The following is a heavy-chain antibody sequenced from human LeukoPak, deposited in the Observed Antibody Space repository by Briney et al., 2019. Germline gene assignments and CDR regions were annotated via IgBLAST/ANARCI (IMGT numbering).Heavy chain of an antibody. CDR3: ARDQGVRGVRDDY. D-gene: IGHD3-10*01. V-gene: IGHV4-39*07. Sequence: SETLSLTCTVSGGSISSSSYYWGWIRQPPGKGLEWIGSIYYSGSAYYNPSLKSRVTISVDTSKNQFSLKLSSVTAADTAAYYCARDQGVRGVRDDYWGQGTLVTVSS. CDR2: IYYSGSA. CDR1: GGSISSSSYY. J-gene: IGHJ4*02.